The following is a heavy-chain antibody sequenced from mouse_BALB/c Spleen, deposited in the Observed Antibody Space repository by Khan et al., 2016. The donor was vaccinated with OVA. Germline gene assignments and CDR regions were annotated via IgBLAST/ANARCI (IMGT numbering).Heavy chain of an antibody. CDR2: ISSAGSYT. CDR3: ARRGYDEAYFDY. J-gene: IGHJ2*01. Sequence: EVELVESGGGLVKPGESLKLSCAASGFTFSYYAVSWVRQTPEKRLEWVATISSAGSYTYYPDSVKGRFIISRDNAKNSLYLQMYSLRSEDTAMYYCARRGYDEAYFDYLGQGTTLTVSS. CDR1: GFTFSYYA. V-gene: IGHV5-9-3*01. D-gene: IGHD2-14*01.